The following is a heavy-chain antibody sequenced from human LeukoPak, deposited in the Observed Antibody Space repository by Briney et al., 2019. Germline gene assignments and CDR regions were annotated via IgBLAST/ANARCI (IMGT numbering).Heavy chain of an antibody. Sequence: ASVKVSCKASGGTFSSCAISWVRQAPGQGLEWMGRIIPILGIANYAQKLQGRVTMTTDTSTSTAYMELRSLRSDDTAVYYCAGPFGLERLEYFDYWGQGTLVTVSS. V-gene: IGHV1-69*04. CDR2: IIPILGIA. D-gene: IGHD1-1*01. J-gene: IGHJ4*02. CDR1: GGTFSSCA. CDR3: AGPFGLERLEYFDY.